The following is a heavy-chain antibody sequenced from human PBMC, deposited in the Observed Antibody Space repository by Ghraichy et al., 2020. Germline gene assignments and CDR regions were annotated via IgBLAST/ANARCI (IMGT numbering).Heavy chain of an antibody. Sequence: GSLRLSCTVSGGSISSYYWSWIRQPPGKGLEWIGYIYYSGSTNYNPSLKSRVTISVDTSKNQFSLKLSSVTAADTAVYYCARGRYYDYVWGSYRQKAHDAFDIWGQGTMVTVSS. CDR3: ARGRYYDYVWGSYRQKAHDAFDI. J-gene: IGHJ3*02. D-gene: IGHD3-16*02. CDR1: GGSISSYY. V-gene: IGHV4-59*01. CDR2: IYYSGST.